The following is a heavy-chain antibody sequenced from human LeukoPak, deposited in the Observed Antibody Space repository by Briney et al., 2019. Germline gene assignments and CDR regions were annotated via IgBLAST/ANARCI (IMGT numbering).Heavy chain of an antibody. CDR3: ARGLTGYYRPSIFDY. J-gene: IGHJ4*02. V-gene: IGHV3-20*04. Sequence: GGSLRLSCAASGFTFDDYGMSWVRQAPGKGLEWVSGINWNGGSTGYADSVKGRFTISRDNAKNSLYLQMNSLRAEDTALYYCARGLTGYYRPSIFDYWGQGTLVTVSS. D-gene: IGHD3-9*01. CDR2: INWNGGST. CDR1: GFTFDDYG.